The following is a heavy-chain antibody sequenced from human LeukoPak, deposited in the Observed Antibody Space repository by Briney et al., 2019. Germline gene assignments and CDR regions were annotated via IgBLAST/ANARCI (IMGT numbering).Heavy chain of an antibody. D-gene: IGHD2/OR15-2a*01. J-gene: IGHJ4*01. CDR3: ANSISMDFQY. V-gene: IGHV4-4*07. CDR1: LGSVSSHY. Sequence: PSETLSLTSTVSLGSVSSHYCNTIRQPAGKGLGCFGRFYIGGRTNYKPSLPRRVTISLDRSKTQFTLKLTSVTAADTAVYYCANSISMDFQYWGHGTLVTVSS. CDR2: FYIGGRT.